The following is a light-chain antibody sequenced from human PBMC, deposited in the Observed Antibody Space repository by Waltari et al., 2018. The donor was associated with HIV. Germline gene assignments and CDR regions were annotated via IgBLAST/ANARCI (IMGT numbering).Light chain of an antibody. CDR2: RDK. Sequence: SYELTQPPSASVSPGQTARIPCSGDALPTQYVFWYQQRTGQAPVMVIYRDKERPPGIPDRFSGSSAGTTVTLTISGVQAEDEADYYCQSADSTGTYWVFGGGTKLTVL. CDR3: QSADSTGTYWV. CDR1: ALPTQY. V-gene: IGLV3-25*03. J-gene: IGLJ3*02.